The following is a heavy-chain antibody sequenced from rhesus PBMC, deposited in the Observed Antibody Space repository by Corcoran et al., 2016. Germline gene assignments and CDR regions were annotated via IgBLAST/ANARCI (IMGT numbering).Heavy chain of an antibody. CDR2: IYGSGSST. CDR1: GGSISSSY. CDR3: ASDGEYLDWLLSY. J-gene: IGHJ4*01. D-gene: IGHD3-3*01. V-gene: IGHV4-169*02. Sequence: QLQLQESGPGLVKPSETLSVPCAVSGGSISSSYWRWIRQAPGKGLEWIGYIYGSGSSTNYNPSLKSRVTLSVDTAKNQLSLKLSSVTAADTAVYYCASDGEYLDWLLSYWGQGVLVTVSS.